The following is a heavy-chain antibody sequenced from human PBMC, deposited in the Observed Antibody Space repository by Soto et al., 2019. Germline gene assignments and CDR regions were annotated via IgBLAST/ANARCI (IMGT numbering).Heavy chain of an antibody. D-gene: IGHD6-6*01. J-gene: IGHJ4*02. V-gene: IGHV4-34*01. CDR1: GGSFSGYY. CDR3: ARGSGSSIAEPGPRSLLRY. CDR2: INHSGST. Sequence: QVQLQQWGAGLLKPSETLSLTCAVYGGSFSGYYWSWIRQPPGKGLEWIGEINHSGSTNYNPSLKSRVTITGDTSKNQFSLKLSSVPAADTAVYYCARGSGSSIAEPGPRSLLRYWGQGTLVTVSS.